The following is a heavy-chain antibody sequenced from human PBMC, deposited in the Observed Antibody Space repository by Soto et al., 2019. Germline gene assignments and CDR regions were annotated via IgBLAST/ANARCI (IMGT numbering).Heavy chain of an antibody. J-gene: IGHJ5*02. CDR2: INSDASHT. D-gene: IGHD2-2*01. Sequence: GGSLRLSCAASGFTFSTYWMHWIRQVPGKGLEWVSRINSDASHTYYADSVKGRFTISRDNAKNTLHLEMISLRAEDTAVYYCVRDGNCITTRCYGNWFDPWGQGTLVTVSS. CDR1: GFTFSTYW. V-gene: IGHV3-74*01. CDR3: VRDGNCITTRCYGNWFDP.